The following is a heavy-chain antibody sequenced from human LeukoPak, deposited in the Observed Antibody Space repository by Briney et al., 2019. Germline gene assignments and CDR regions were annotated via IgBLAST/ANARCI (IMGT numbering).Heavy chain of an antibody. V-gene: IGHV1-18*01. D-gene: IGHD6-6*01. Sequence: GASVKVSCKVSGCTFTNSAFSWVRQAPGQGLEWMGWISAYNGNTKYAQKVQGRVTITADESTSTAYMELSSLRSEDTAVYYCARAEYSSSSDYYYYYGLDVWGQGTTVTVSS. CDR1: GCTFTNSA. CDR3: ARAEYSSSSDYYYYYGLDV. J-gene: IGHJ6*02. CDR2: ISAYNGNT.